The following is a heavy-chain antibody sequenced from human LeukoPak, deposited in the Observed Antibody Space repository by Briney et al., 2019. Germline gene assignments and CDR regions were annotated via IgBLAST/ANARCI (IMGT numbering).Heavy chain of an antibody. Sequence: GGSLRLSCAASELTLSRYSMHWVRQAPGKGLEWVSSISSSGTYIHYADSVKGRFTISRDNAKKSLFLQMHSLRAEDTAVYYCARSGYCGGDCYSYYYYYMDVWGKGTTVTVS. J-gene: IGHJ6*03. CDR1: ELTLSRYS. V-gene: IGHV3-21*01. CDR2: ISSSGTYI. D-gene: IGHD2-21*02. CDR3: ARSGYCGGDCYSYYYYYMDV.